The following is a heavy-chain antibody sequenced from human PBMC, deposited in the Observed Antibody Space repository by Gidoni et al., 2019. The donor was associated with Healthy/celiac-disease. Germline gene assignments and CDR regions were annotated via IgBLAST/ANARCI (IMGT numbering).Heavy chain of an antibody. CDR3: AREVSRRGATPALYYYYYYYMDV. D-gene: IGHD5-12*01. J-gene: IGHJ6*03. Sequence: EVQLVESGGGLVQPGGSLRLSCAASGFTFSSYSMNWVRQAPGKGLEGVSYISSSSSTIYYADSVKGRFTISRDNAKNSLYLQMNSLRDEDTAVYYCAREVSRRGATPALYYYYYYYMDVWGKGTTVTVSS. CDR2: ISSSSSTI. CDR1: GFTFSSYS. V-gene: IGHV3-48*02.